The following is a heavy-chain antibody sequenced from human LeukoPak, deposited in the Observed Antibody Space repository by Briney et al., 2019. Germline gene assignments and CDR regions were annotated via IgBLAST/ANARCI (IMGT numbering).Heavy chain of an antibody. Sequence: KPGASVKVSCKASGYTFTSYYMHWVRQAPGQGLEWMGIINPSGGSTSYAQKFQGRVTMTRDTSTSTVYMKLSSLRSEDTAVYYCARVQSGYGTFDYWGQGTLVTVSS. V-gene: IGHV1-46*01. J-gene: IGHJ4*02. CDR2: INPSGGST. D-gene: IGHD5-12*01. CDR3: ARVQSGYGTFDY. CDR1: GYTFTSYY.